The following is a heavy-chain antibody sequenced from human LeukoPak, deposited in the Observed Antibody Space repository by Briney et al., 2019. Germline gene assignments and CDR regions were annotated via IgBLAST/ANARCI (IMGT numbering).Heavy chain of an antibody. V-gene: IGHV3-48*03. D-gene: IGHD2-2*02. CDR2: ISSSGSTI. Sequence: GGSLRLSCAASGFTFSSYEMNWVRQAPGKGLEWVSYISSSGSTIYYADSVKGRFTISRDNAKNSLYLQMNSLRAEDTAVYYCAREGYCSSTSCYIYGMDVWGQRDHGHRLL. J-gene: IGHJ6*01. CDR1: GFTFSSYE. CDR3: AREGYCSSTSCYIYGMDV.